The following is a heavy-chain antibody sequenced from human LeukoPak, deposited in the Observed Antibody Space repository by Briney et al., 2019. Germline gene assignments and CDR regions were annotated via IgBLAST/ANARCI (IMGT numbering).Heavy chain of an antibody. V-gene: IGHV3-20*04. CDR3: ARVEWLDRGYYMDV. D-gene: IGHD6-19*01. J-gene: IGHJ6*03. Sequence: PGGSLRLSCAASGFTFDDYGMSWVRQAPGKGLEWVSGINWNGGSTGYADSVKGRFTISRDNAKNSLYLQMNSLRAEDTALYYCARVEWLDRGYYMDVWGKGTTVTVSS. CDR1: GFTFDDYG. CDR2: INWNGGST.